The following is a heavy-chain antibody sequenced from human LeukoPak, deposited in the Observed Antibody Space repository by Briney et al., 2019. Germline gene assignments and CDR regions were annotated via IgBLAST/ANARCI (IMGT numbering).Heavy chain of an antibody. J-gene: IGHJ5*02. V-gene: IGHV4-34*01. CDR3: ARVRNWFDP. Sequence: SETLSLTCAVYGGSVSGGYWSWIRQPPGKGLEGIGEINHSGSTNYNPSLKRRVTISVDTSKNQSSLKLSSVPAAATAVYYCARVRNWFDPWGQGTLVTVSS. CDR1: GGSVSGGY. CDR2: INHSGST.